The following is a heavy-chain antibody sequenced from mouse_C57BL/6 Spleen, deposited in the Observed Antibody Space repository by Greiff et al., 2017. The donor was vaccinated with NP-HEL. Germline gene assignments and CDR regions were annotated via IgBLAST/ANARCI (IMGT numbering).Heavy chain of an antibody. CDR1: GFNIKDYY. V-gene: IGHV14-2*01. Sequence: VQLQQSGAELVKPGASVKLSCTASGFNIKDYYMHWVKQRTEQGLEWIGRIDPEDGETTYAPKFQGKATITADTSSNTAYLQRSSLTSEDTAVYYCARSGGYYGFAYWGQGTLVTVSA. D-gene: IGHD2-3*01. J-gene: IGHJ3*01. CDR3: ARSGGYYGFAY. CDR2: IDPEDGET.